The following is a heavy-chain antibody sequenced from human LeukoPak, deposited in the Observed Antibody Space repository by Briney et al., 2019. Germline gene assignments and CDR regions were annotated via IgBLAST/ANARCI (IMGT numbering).Heavy chain of an antibody. CDR1: GFTFSSYT. J-gene: IGHJ4*02. Sequence: GGSLRLSCAASGFTFSSYTMNWVRQAPGKGLEWVSSISSSSHYIYYADSVTGRFTISRDDAQNSLYLQMSSLRDEDTAVFYCARSRTAYYNVYADFWGQGTLVTVSS. CDR2: ISSSSHYI. D-gene: IGHD1-26*01. CDR3: ARSRTAYYNVYADF. V-gene: IGHV3-21*01.